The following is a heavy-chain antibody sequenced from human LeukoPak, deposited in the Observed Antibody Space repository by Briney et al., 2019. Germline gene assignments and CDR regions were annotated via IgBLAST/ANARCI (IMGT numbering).Heavy chain of an antibody. V-gene: IGHV1-69*06. CDR1: GGTFSSYA. Sequence: GASVKVSCKASGGTFSSYAISWVRQAPGQGLEWMGGIIPIFGTANYAQKFQGRVTITADKSTSTAYMELGSLRSEDTAVYYCARYTVGGTYFDYWGQGTLVTVSS. J-gene: IGHJ4*02. D-gene: IGHD4-11*01. CDR2: IIPIFGTA. CDR3: ARYTVGGTYFDY.